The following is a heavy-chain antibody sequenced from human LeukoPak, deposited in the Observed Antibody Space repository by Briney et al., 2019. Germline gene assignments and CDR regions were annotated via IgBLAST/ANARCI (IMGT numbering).Heavy chain of an antibody. V-gene: IGHV1-46*01. Sequence: ASVKVSCKASGYTFTSYYMHWVRQAPGQGLEWMGIINPSGGSTSYAQKFQGRVTMTRDTSTSTVYMELSSLRSEDTAVYYCAIQMYQPLSDYYYGMDVWGQGTTVTVSS. CDR3: AIQMYQPLSDYYYGMDV. CDR2: INPSGGST. J-gene: IGHJ6*02. CDR1: GYTFTSYY. D-gene: IGHD2-2*01.